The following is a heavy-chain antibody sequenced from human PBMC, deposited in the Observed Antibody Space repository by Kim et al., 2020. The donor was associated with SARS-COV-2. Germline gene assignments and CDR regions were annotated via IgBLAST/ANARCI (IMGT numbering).Heavy chain of an antibody. J-gene: IGHJ4*02. Sequence: GGSLRLSCAASGFTFTNYSMSWVRQSPGKGLEWVSAVSGGGDRTYYADSVKGRFTISRDNSKSTLYLQMNSLRAGDTAVYYCAKDPYLLGAGYFDSWGQGILVTVTS. CDR3: AKDPYLLGAGYFDS. CDR1: GFTFTNYS. V-gene: IGHV3-23*01. CDR2: VSGGGDRT. D-gene: IGHD3-9*01.